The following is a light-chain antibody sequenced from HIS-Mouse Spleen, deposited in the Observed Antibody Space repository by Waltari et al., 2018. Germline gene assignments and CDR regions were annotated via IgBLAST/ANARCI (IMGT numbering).Light chain of an antibody. J-gene: IGLJ2*01. V-gene: IGLV3-10*01. CDR1: ALPKKY. CDR3: YSTDSSGNHRV. CDR2: EAS. Sequence: SYELTQPPSVSVSPGKTARITCSGDALPKKYAYWSQQKSGQAPVLVFYEASQRPSGIPERFSGSSSGTMATLTISGTQVEDEADYYCYSTDSSGNHRVFGGGTKLTVL.